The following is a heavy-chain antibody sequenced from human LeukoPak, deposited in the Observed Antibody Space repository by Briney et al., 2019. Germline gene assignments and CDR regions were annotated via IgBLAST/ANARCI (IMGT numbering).Heavy chain of an antibody. D-gene: IGHD3-10*01. Sequence: SETLSLTCTVSGGSISGYYCSWVRQPPGKETEWIGYVYSSGNTNYNPSLKSRVTLSVDTSKNQFSLQLVSATAAYTAVYYCARHPPSSAGAYDIWGQGTMVTVSS. CDR2: VYSSGNT. CDR1: GGSISGYY. CDR3: ARHPPSSAGAYDI. J-gene: IGHJ3*02. V-gene: IGHV4-59*08.